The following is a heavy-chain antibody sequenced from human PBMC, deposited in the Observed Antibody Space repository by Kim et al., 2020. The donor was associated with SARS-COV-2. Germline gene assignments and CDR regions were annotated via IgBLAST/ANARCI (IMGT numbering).Heavy chain of an antibody. D-gene: IGHD3-10*01. J-gene: IGHJ6*02. V-gene: IGHV3-48*03. CDR3: ARDMEVRGVITHYIYYYYGMDV. CDR2: ISSSGSTI. Sequence: GGSLRLSCAASGFTFSSYEMNWVRQAPGKGLEWVSYISSSGSTIYYADSVKGRFTISRDNAKNSLYLQMNSLRAEDTAVYYCARDMEVRGVITHYIYYYYGMDVWGQGTTVTVSS. CDR1: GFTFSSYE.